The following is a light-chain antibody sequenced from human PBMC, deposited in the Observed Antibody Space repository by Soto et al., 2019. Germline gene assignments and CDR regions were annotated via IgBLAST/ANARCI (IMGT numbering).Light chain of an antibody. Sequence: DIQMTQSPSSLSASVGDRVTITCRASHSVASYFNWFQQRPGKAPSLLIYAATTLHTGVPSRFSGSRSGTNFTLTISRLQPEDFATYYCQESSTPPAFTFGPGTKVDFK. CDR3: QESSTPPAFT. J-gene: IGKJ3*01. V-gene: IGKV1-39*01. CDR2: AAT. CDR1: HSVASY.